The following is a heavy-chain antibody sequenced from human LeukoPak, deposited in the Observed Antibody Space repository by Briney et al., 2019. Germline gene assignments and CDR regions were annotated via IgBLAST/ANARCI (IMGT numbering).Heavy chain of an antibody. CDR3: ARDTTITMVRGVIINQNYYFDY. Sequence: GGSLRLSCAASGFTFSSYAMHWVRQAPGKGLEWVAVISYDGSNKYYADSVKGRFTISRDNAKNSLYLQMNSLRAEDTAVYYCARDTTITMVRGVIINQNYYFDYWGQGTLVTVSS. CDR1: GFTFSSYA. V-gene: IGHV3-30*04. J-gene: IGHJ4*02. D-gene: IGHD3-10*01. CDR2: ISYDGSNK.